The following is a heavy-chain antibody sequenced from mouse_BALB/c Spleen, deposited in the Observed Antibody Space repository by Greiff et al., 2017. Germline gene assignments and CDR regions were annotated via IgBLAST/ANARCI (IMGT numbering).Heavy chain of an antibody. CDR3: ARGVQDYAMDY. J-gene: IGHJ4*01. CDR1: GFTFSDYY. V-gene: IGHV5-4*02. Sequence: EVMLVESGGGLVKPGGSLKLSCAASGFTFSDYYMYWVRQTPEKRLEWVATISDGGSYTYYPDSVKGRFTISRDNAKNNLYLQMSSLKSEDTAMYYCARGVQDYAMDYWGQGTSVTVSS. CDR2: ISDGGSYT.